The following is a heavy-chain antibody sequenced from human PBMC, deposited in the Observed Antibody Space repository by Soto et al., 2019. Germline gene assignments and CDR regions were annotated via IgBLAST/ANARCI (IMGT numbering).Heavy chain of an antibody. CDR2: IHDSGST. D-gene: IGHD6-13*01. Sequence: SETLSLTCTVSGGSISSHYWSWIRQPPGKGLEWIGYIHDSGSTYYNPSLKSRVSISVDTSNNQFSLKLSSVTAADTAVYYCARSFTTAPGWANWFDPWGQGTLVTVSS. V-gene: IGHV4-59*06. CDR3: ARSFTTAPGWANWFDP. J-gene: IGHJ5*02. CDR1: GGSISSHY.